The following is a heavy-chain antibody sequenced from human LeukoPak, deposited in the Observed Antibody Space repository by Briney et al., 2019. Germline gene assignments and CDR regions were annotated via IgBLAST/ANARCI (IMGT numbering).Heavy chain of an antibody. CDR3: ARSYCSGGSCYDY. V-gene: IGHV1-69*06. D-gene: IGHD2-15*01. J-gene: IGHJ4*02. CDR1: GYTFTGYY. CDR2: IIPIFGTA. Sequence: SVKVSCKASGYTFTGYYMHWVRQAPGQGLEWMGGIIPIFGTANYAQKFQGRVTITADKSTSTAYMELSSLRSEDTAVYYCARSYCSGGSCYDYWGQGTLVTVSS.